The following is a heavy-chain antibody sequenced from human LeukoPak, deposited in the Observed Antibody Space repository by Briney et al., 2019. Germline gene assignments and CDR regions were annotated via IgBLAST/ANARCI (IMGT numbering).Heavy chain of an antibody. J-gene: IGHJ4*02. CDR3: AREVTPRIES. V-gene: IGHV4-30-4*01. CDR2: IYYSGST. Sequence: SETLSLTCTVSGGSVSSGSYYWSWIRQPPGKGLEWIGYIYYSGSTYYNPSLKSRVTISVDTSKNQFSLKLSSVTAADTAVYYCAREVTPRIESWGQGTLVTVSS. CDR1: GGSVSSGSYY. D-gene: IGHD4-23*01.